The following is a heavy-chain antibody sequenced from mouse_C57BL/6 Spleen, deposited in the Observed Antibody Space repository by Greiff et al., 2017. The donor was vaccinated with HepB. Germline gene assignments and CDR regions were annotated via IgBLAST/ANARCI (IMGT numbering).Heavy chain of an antibody. V-gene: IGHV1-50*01. Sequence: VQLQQSGAELVKPGASVKLSCKASGYTFTSYWMQWVKQRPGQGLEWIGEIDPSDSYTNYNQKFKGKATLTVDTSSSTAYMQLSSLTSEDSAVYYCARNYGTYYFDYWGQGTTLTVSS. J-gene: IGHJ2*01. CDR3: ARNYGTYYFDY. CDR2: IDPSDSYT. D-gene: IGHD1-1*01. CDR1: GYTFTSYW.